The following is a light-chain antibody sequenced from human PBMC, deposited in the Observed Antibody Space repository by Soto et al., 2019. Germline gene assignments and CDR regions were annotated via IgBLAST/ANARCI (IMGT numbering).Light chain of an antibody. Sequence: EIVITQSPATRSVSPGERATLSCRASQSVTSNLAWYQQKPGHAPRLLIYGASTRATGIPARFSGSGSGTEFTLTISSLQSEDFAVYCCQQYNNWPPTFGQGTKVDIK. CDR3: QQYNNWPPT. CDR2: GAS. V-gene: IGKV3-15*01. J-gene: IGKJ1*01. CDR1: QSVTSN.